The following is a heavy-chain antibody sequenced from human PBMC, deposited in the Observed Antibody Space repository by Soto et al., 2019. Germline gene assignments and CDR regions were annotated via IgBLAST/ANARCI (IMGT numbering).Heavy chain of an antibody. V-gene: IGHV4-39*01. J-gene: IGHJ5*02. CDR3: ARLWSGYLDWFDP. CDR1: GGAIRPSSFY. D-gene: IGHD3-3*01. CDR2: TYYSGTT. Sequence: SETLSPTRTLPGGAIRPSSFYWGSGRHPPGKGLDWSRTTYYSGTTYYNPSLKSRVTISVDTSKNQFSLKLSSVTAADPAMYYCARLWSGYLDWFDPWGQGTLVTVSS.